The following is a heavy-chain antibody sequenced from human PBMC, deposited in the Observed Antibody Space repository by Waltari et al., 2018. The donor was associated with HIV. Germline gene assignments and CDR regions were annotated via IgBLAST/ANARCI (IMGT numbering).Heavy chain of an antibody. CDR2: IKDDGNEK. Sequence: MQLVESGGGLVQRGGSLRLSCAASGFTFSSHWMSWVRQAPGKALGWVANIKDDGNEKYYVNSVRGRFTISRDNANNSLYLEMNRLRDEYTAVYYCVRENDFGTIFFNYYYAMDVWGQGTSVTVSS. CDR3: VRENDFGTIFFNYYYAMDV. V-gene: IGHV3-7*01. CDR1: GFTFSSHW. D-gene: IGHD3-3*01. J-gene: IGHJ6*02.